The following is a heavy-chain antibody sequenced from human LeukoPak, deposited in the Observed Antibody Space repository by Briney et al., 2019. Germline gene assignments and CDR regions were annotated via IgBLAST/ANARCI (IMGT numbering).Heavy chain of an antibody. J-gene: IGHJ3*02. CDR2: MNSDGSGT. V-gene: IGHV3-74*01. CDR1: GLTLSNYW. Sequence: PGGSLRLSCAASGLTLSNYWMHWVRQAPGKGLVWVSRMNSDGSGTSYADSVKGRSTISRDNAKNTLYLQMNSLRAEDTAVYYCAKDLLLLWFGEFPDAFDIWGQGTMVTVSS. CDR3: AKDLLLLWFGEFPDAFDI. D-gene: IGHD3-10*01.